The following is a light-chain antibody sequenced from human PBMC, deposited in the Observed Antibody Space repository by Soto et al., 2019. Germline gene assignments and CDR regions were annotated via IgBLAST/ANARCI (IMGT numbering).Light chain of an antibody. CDR2: GAS. V-gene: IGKV3-15*01. CDR1: QSVSTY. CDR3: PQYNNWPKT. Sequence: EIVLTQSPATLSLSPGERVTLSCRASQSVSTYLAWYQQKPGQAPRLLIYGASTRATGIPARFSGSGSGTEFTLTISSLQSEDFAVYYCPQYNNWPKTFGQGTKVDI. J-gene: IGKJ1*01.